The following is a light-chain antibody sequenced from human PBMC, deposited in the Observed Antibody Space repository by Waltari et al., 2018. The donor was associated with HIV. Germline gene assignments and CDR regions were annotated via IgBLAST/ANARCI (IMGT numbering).Light chain of an antibody. CDR1: RSNIGNND. V-gene: IGLV1-47*01. Sequence: QSVLTQPPSASGTPGQRVTISCSGSRSNIGNNDVYWYQQLPGTAPKLLIYRNNQRPSGVPDRFSGSKSGTSASLAISGLRSEDEADYYCAAWDDSLSGPWVFGGGTKLTVL. CDR2: RNN. J-gene: IGLJ3*02. CDR3: AAWDDSLSGPWV.